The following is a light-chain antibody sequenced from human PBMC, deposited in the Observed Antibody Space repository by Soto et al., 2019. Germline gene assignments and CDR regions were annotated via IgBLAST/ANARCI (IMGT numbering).Light chain of an antibody. J-gene: IGLJ1*01. Sequence: QSALTQPRSVSGSPGQSVIISCTGSRSDVGAYNYVSWYQQHPGKAPKLMIYEVNKRPSGVPDRFSGSKSGNTASLTVSGLQAEDEADYYCSSYAGSSNVFGTGTKVTVL. CDR2: EVN. CDR3: SSYAGSSNV. V-gene: IGLV2-8*01. CDR1: RSDVGAYNY.